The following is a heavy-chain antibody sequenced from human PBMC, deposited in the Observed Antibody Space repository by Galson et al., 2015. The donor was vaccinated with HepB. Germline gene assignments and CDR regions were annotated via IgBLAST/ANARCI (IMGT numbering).Heavy chain of an antibody. V-gene: IGHV4-59*08. CDR3: ASSAAAGAIDY. Sequence: ETLSLTCTVSGGSISSYYWSWIRQPPGKGLEWIGYIYYSGSTNYNPSLKSRVTISVDTSKNQFSLKLSSVTAADTAVYYCASSAAAGAIDYWGQGTLVTVSS. D-gene: IGHD6-13*01. J-gene: IGHJ4*02. CDR2: IYYSGST. CDR1: GGSISSYY.